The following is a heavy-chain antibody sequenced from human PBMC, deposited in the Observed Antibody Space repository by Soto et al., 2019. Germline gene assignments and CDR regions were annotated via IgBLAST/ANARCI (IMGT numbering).Heavy chain of an antibody. V-gene: IGHV4-4*07. CDR2: VSSTGSS. CDR1: GGSISNYY. CDR3: ARGVPAAGTDWFDP. Sequence: SETLSLTCTVSGGSISNYYWSWIRQSAERRLEWIGRVSSTGSSYYNPSLKSRVTISVDTSKNQVSLNLTSVTAADTAVYYCARGVPAAGTDWFDPWGQGTLVTVSS. D-gene: IGHD6-13*01. J-gene: IGHJ5*02.